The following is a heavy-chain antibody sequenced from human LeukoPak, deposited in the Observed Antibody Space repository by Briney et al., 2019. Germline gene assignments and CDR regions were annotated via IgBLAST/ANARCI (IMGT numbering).Heavy chain of an antibody. CDR2: VSSHGNDG. V-gene: IGHV3-30*01. CDR3: TRDAYNFNDFDY. J-gene: IGHJ4*02. Sequence: GGSLRLSCAVSEFTFSHFAMHWVRQAPGKGLEWVAVVSSHGNDGYYADSVKGRFTISRDNSKNTLYLQIDSLRAEDTAIYYCTRDAYNFNDFDYWGQGALVTVSS. D-gene: IGHD5-24*01. CDR1: EFTFSHFA.